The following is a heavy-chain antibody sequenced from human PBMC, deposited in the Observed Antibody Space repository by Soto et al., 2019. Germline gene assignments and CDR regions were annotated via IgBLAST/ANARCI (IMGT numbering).Heavy chain of an antibody. J-gene: IGHJ4*02. CDR1: GDSISSGYH. CDR3: ARTDPFRYYPY. V-gene: IGHV4-38-2*01. Sequence: SETLSLTCAVSGDSISSGYHWARIRQAPGKGLEWVASIYHTGSTYYNPSLTSRVTISVDTSRYEFSLNLTSVTAADSAVYYCARTDPFRYYPYFGQGKLVT. D-gene: IGHD2-21*01. CDR2: IYHTGST.